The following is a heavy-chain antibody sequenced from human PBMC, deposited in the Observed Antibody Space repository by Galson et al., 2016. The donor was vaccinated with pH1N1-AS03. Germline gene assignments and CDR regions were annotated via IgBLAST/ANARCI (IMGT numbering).Heavy chain of an antibody. D-gene: IGHD2-2*01. V-gene: IGHV3-53*01. J-gene: IGHJ4*02. Sequence: SLRLSCAASGFTVSSNYMSWVRQAPGKGLEWVSVIYSGGITYYAASVKGRFTISRGRSKNTLYLQMNSLRAEDTAVYYCARLRVVVVPAALGGSDYFDSWGQGTLVTVSS. CDR1: GFTVSSNY. CDR3: ARLRVVVVPAALGGSDYFDS. CDR2: IYSGGIT.